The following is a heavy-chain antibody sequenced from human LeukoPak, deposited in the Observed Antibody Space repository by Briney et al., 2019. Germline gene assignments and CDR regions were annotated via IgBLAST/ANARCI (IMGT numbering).Heavy chain of an antibody. D-gene: IGHD4-17*01. CDR2: IYSGGST. CDR3: AREDYCDYRTLDV. CDR1: GFTVSSNY. Sequence: GGSLRLSCAASGFTVSSNYMSWVRRAPGKGLEWVSVIYSGGSTYYADSVKGRFTISRDNSRNTLYLQMNSLRAEDTAVYYCAREDYCDYRTLDVWGQGTTVTVSS. J-gene: IGHJ6*02. V-gene: IGHV3-66*01.